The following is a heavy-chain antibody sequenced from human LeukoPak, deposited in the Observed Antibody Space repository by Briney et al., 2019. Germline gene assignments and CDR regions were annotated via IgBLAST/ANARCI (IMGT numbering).Heavy chain of an antibody. V-gene: IGHV3-64D*06. CDR3: VKYSSGWYDY. J-gene: IGHJ4*02. D-gene: IGHD6-19*01. CDR2: ISDNGGST. Sequence: GGSLRLSCSASGFTFSSYAIHWVRQAPGKGLEYVSAISDNGGSTYYADSVKGRFTISRDNTKNTLYLQMSSLRAEDTAVYYCVKYSSGWYDYWGQGTLVTVSS. CDR1: GFTFSSYA.